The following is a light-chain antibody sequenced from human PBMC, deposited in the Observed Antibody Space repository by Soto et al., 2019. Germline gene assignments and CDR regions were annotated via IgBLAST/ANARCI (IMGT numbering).Light chain of an antibody. CDR2: GNT. J-gene: IGLJ1*01. Sequence: QSVLTQPPLVSGAPGQRVTIFCTGSSSNIGAGFDVHWYLQLPGTAPKLLIYGNTNRPSGVPDRFSVSKSGTSASLAITGLQAEDEADYYCQSYDSSLSSHVFGTGTKLTVL. CDR3: QSYDSSLSSHV. V-gene: IGLV1-40*01. CDR1: SSNIGAGFD.